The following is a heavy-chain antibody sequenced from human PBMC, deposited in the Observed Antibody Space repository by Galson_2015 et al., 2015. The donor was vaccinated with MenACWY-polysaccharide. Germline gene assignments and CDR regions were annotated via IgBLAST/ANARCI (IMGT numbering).Heavy chain of an antibody. J-gene: IGHJ4*02. Sequence: SLRLSCAASGLTFSSYRLKQVRQAPGKGQEWVSYISSGSSTIHYADSVKGRFTISRDNAKNSLYLQMSSLTDEDTAVYYCTRVISSGFRQFDYWGQGTLVTVSS. CDR3: TRVISSGFRQFDY. CDR2: ISSGSSTI. CDR1: GLTFSSYR. V-gene: IGHV3-48*02. D-gene: IGHD6-19*01.